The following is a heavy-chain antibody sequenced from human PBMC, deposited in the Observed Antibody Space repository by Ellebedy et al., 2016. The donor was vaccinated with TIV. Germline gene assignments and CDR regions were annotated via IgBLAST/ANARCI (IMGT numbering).Heavy chain of an antibody. J-gene: IGHJ3*01. CDR1: GFAFSTYS. D-gene: IGHD3-3*01. V-gene: IGHV3-33*01. Sequence: GESLKISCAASGFAFSTYSMHWVRQAPGKGLEWVAVIWYDGSNQYYADSVKGRFTISRDNSKNTLFLQMDSLRAEDTAVYYCASLSVNLDAFDVWGQGTMVTFSS. CDR2: IWYDGSNQ. CDR3: ASLSVNLDAFDV.